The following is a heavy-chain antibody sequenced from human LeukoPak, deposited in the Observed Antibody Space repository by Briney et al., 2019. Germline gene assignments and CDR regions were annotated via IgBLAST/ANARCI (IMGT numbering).Heavy chain of an antibody. Sequence: SETLSLTCTVSGGSISSYYWSWIRQPPGKGLDWIGYIYYSGSTNYNPSLKSRVTISVDTSKNQFSLKLSSVTAADTAVYYCARVGGYEPNYFDYWGQGTLVTVSS. CDR1: GGSISSYY. CDR3: ARVGGYEPNYFDY. V-gene: IGHV4-59*01. D-gene: IGHD5-12*01. J-gene: IGHJ4*02. CDR2: IYYSGST.